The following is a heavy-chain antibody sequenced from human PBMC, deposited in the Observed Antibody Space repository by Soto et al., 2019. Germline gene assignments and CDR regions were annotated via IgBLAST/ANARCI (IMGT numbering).Heavy chain of an antibody. CDR1: GGSISSYY. Sequence: SETLSLTCTVSGGSISSYYWSWIRQPPGKGLEWIGYIYYSGSTNCNPSLKSRVTISVDKSKNQFSLNLSSVTAADTAVYYCARASRDILTGYYIDYWGQGTLVTVSS. CDR3: ARASRDILTGYYIDY. V-gene: IGHV4-59*01. D-gene: IGHD3-9*01. J-gene: IGHJ4*02. CDR2: IYYSGST.